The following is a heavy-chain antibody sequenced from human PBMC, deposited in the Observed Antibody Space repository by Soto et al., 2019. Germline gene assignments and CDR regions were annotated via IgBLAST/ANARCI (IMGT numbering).Heavy chain of an antibody. Sequence: ASVKVSCKASGYTFTGYYMHWVRQAPGQGLEWMGWINPNSGGTNYAQKFQGWVTMTRDTSISTAYMELSRLRSDDTAVYYCAREDIVATILSGMDVWGQGTTVTVSS. D-gene: IGHD5-12*01. J-gene: IGHJ6*02. CDR1: GYTFTGYY. V-gene: IGHV1-2*04. CDR3: AREDIVATILSGMDV. CDR2: INPNSGGT.